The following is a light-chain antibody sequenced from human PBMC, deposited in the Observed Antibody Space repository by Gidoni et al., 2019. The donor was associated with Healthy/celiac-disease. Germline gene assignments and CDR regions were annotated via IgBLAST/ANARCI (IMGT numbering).Light chain of an antibody. J-gene: IGKJ4*01. CDR1: QSVSSY. CDR2: DAS. Sequence: EIVLTQSPATLSLSPGERATLSCRPSQSVSSYLAWYQQKPGQAPRPLIYDASNRATGIPARFRCSGSGTDFTLTISSLEPEDFAVYYCQQRSNWTLTFGGGTKVEIK. CDR3: QQRSNWTLT. V-gene: IGKV3-11*01.